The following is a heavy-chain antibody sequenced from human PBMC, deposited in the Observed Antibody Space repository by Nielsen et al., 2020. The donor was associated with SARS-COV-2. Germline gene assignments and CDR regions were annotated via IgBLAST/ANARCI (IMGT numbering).Heavy chain of an antibody. D-gene: IGHD6-13*01. CDR3: AREGGYSST. CDR2: IYYSGST. J-gene: IGHJ5*02. Sequence: ETLSLTCTVSGGSISSSSYYWGWIRQPPGKGLEWIGYIYYSGSTNYNPSLKSRVTISVDTSKNQFSLKLSSVTAADTAVYYCAREGGYSSTWGQGTLVTVSS. CDR1: GGSISSSSYY. V-gene: IGHV4-61*01.